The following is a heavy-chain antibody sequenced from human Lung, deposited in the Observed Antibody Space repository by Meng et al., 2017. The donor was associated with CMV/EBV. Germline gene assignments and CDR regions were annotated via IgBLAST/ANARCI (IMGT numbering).Heavy chain of an antibody. CDR3: AKTEYYDSSGYEK. Sequence: GGSLRLXXAASGFTFSNYAMSWVRQAPGKGLEWVSDISGSGSRLYYADSVTGRFTISRDNSKNTLYLQMNSLRAEDTAVYYCAKTEYYDSSGYEKWGQGTLVTVSS. CDR2: ISGSGSRL. CDR1: GFTFSNYA. D-gene: IGHD3-22*01. J-gene: IGHJ4*02. V-gene: IGHV3-23*01.